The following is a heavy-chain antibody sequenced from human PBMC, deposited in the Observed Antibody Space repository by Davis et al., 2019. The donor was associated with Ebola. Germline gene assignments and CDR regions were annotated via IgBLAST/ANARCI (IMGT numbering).Heavy chain of an antibody. CDR3: ASRITGTTEAVY. D-gene: IGHD1-7*01. J-gene: IGHJ4*02. V-gene: IGHV3-7*01. CDR2: IKQDGSEK. CDR1: GFTFSSYW. Sequence: GESLKISCAASGFTFSSYWMSWVRQAPGKGLEWVANIKQDGSEKYYVDSVKGRFTISRDNAKNSLYLQMNSLRDEDTAIYYCASRITGTTEAVYWGQGTLVTVSS.